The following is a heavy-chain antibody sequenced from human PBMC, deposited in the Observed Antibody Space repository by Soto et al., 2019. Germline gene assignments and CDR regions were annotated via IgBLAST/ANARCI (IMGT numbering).Heavy chain of an antibody. V-gene: IGHV1-69*01. D-gene: IGHD3-10*01. Sequence: QVQLVQSGAEVKKPGSSVKVSCKASGGTFSSYSIIWVRQAPGHGLEWMGGIIPIFGTANYAQKFKGRVTITADESTSTASMELSSLRSEDTAVYYCAREGVSSGSYDYWGQGPLVTVSS. CDR3: AREGVSSGSYDY. J-gene: IGHJ4*02. CDR1: GGTFSSYS. CDR2: IIPIFGTA.